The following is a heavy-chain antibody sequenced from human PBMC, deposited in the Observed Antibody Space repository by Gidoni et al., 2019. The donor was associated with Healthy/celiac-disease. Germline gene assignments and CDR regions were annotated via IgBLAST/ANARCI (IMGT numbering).Heavy chain of an antibody. V-gene: IGHV1-69*01. CDR1: AASFSSYA. J-gene: IGHJ5*02. Sequence: QVQLVQSGPELKTPGSSVTVSCKASAASFSSYAISWVRQAPGQGLEWMGGINPIFGTANYAQKFQGRVTITADESTSTAYMELSSLRSEDTAVYYCARDSVDILPSKGFDPWGQGTLVTVSS. D-gene: IGHD3-9*01. CDR3: ARDSVDILPSKGFDP. CDR2: INPIFGTA.